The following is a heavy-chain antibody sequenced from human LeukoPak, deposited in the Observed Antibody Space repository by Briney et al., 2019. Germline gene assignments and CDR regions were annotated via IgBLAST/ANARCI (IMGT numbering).Heavy chain of an antibody. V-gene: IGHV4-38-2*02. Sequence: PSETLSLTCTVSGYSISSGYYWGWIRQPPGKGLEWIGYIYYSGSTNYNPSLKSRVTISVDTSKNQFSLKLSSVTAADTAVYYCARDFGSSSGYWGQGTLVTVSS. J-gene: IGHJ4*02. CDR2: IYYSGST. CDR3: ARDFGSSSGY. D-gene: IGHD6-6*01. CDR1: GYSISSGYY.